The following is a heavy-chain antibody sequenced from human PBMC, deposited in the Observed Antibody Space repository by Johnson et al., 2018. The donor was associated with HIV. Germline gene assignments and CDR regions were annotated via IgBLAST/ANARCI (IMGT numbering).Heavy chain of an antibody. CDR2: ITWNGGST. D-gene: IGHD3-22*01. V-gene: IGHV3-20*04. CDR3: AKDLIAHDSGGGDAFDI. Sequence: EVQLVESGGGVVRPGGSLRLSCAASGFTFDDYGMSWVRQAPGKGLEWVSGITWNGGSTYYADSVKGRFTISRDNSKNSLYLQMNSLRDGDTAVYYCAKDLIAHDSGGGDAFDIWGQGTMVTVSS. J-gene: IGHJ3*02. CDR1: GFTFDDYG.